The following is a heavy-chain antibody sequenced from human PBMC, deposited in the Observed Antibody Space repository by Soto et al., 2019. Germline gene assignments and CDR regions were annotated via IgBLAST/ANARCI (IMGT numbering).Heavy chain of an antibody. CDR2: IYYSGST. CDR3: ARQRSYSGDIVVVPAAIYDRGPRENWFDP. D-gene: IGHD2-2*01. V-gene: IGHV4-39*01. Sequence: SETLSLTCTVSGGSISSSSYYWGWIRQPPGQGLEWIGSIYYSGSTYYNPSLKSRVTISVDTSKNQFPLKLSSVTAADTTVYYCARQRSYSGDIVVVPAAIYDRGPRENWFDPWGQGTLVTVSS. J-gene: IGHJ5*02. CDR1: GGSISSSSYY.